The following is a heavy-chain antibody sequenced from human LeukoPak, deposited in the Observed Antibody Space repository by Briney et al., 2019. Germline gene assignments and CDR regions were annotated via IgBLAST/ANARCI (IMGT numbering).Heavy chain of an antibody. J-gene: IGHJ4*02. D-gene: IGHD6-19*01. Sequence: GRSLRLSCAGSGFIFNNYAMHWVRQPPGKGLEWVSGISWNSGSIDYADSVKGRFTISRDNSKNTLYLQMNSLRAEDTAVYYCAKDYSSGLYYFDYWGQGTLVTVSS. CDR3: AKDYSSGLYYFDY. CDR2: ISWNSGSI. CDR1: GFIFNNYA. V-gene: IGHV3-9*01.